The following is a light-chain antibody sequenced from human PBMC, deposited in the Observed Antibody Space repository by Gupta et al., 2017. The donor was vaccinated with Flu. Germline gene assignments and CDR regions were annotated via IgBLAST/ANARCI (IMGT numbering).Light chain of an antibody. V-gene: IGKV1-5*03. J-gene: IGKJ4*01. CDR1: QSLSSW. Sequence: DMQMTQSPSTLSASVGDRVTITCRASQSLSSWLAWYQQKPGKAPNLLIYKASNLESGVPSRFSGSGSGTEFTLTISRLQPDDFATYYCQQDASYSVTFGGGTKVEI. CDR2: KAS. CDR3: QQDASYSVT.